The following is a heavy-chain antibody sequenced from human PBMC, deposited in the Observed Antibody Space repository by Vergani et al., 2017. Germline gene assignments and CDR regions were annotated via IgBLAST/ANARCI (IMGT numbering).Heavy chain of an antibody. CDR1: GGPISSYY. CDR3: ARGEAVAGIHYYYYGMDV. V-gene: IGHV4-59*01. CDR2: IYYSGST. J-gene: IGHJ6*02. D-gene: IGHD6-19*01. Sequence: QVQLQESGPGLVKPSETLSLTCTVSGGPISSYYWSWIRQPQGKGLEWIGYIYYSGSTNYNPSLKRRVTISVDTSKNQFSLKLSSVTAADTAVYYCARGEAVAGIHYYYYGMDVWGQGTTVTVSS.